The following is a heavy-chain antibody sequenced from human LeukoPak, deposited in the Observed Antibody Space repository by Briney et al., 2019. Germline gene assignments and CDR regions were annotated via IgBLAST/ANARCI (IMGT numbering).Heavy chain of an antibody. Sequence: PGGSLRLSCAASGFTVTSSYMSWVRQAPGKGLEWVAVLYSGGQTYYAGSVRGRFTISRDASKNTLCLQMNSLRAEDTAEYYCARARCDTCGYGSRGQGTLVTVSS. CDR3: ARARCDTCGYGS. CDR2: LYSGGQT. J-gene: IGHJ4*02. D-gene: IGHD5-12*01. CDR1: GFTVTSSY. V-gene: IGHV3-66*02.